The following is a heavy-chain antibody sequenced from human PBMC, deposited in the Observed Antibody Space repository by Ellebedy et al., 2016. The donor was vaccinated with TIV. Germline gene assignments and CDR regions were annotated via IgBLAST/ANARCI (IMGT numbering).Heavy chain of an antibody. CDR3: ARCRVKRNPGDYFYYGMNI. CDR1: GGSISTYY. D-gene: IGHD3-10*01. J-gene: IGHJ6*02. CDR2: IYYSGST. Sequence: MPSETLSLTCTVSGGSISTYYWSWIRQPPGRGLEWIGYIYYSGSTKYNPYLKSRVTISVDTSKNQVSLRLSSVTAADTAVYYCARCRVKRNPGDYFYYGMNIWGQGTTVTVSS. V-gene: IGHV4-59*08.